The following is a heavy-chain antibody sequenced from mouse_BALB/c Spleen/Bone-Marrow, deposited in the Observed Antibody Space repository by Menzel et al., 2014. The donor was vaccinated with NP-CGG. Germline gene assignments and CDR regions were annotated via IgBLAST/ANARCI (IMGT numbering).Heavy chain of an antibody. V-gene: IGHV1-7*01. CDR2: INPSTGYT. J-gene: IGHJ3*01. Sequence: QVQLQQSGAELAKPGASVKMSCKASGYTFTSYWMHWVKQRPGQGPEWIGYINPSTGYTEYNQKFKDKATLTADKSSSTAYMQLSSLTSEDSAVYYCARYYRYDGFAYWGQGTLVTVSA. CDR3: ARYYRYDGFAY. CDR1: GYTFTSYW. D-gene: IGHD2-14*01.